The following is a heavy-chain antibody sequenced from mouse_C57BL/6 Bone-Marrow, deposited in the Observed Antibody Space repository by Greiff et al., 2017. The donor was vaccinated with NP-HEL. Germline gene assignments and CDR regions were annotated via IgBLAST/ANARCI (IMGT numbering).Heavy chain of an antibody. D-gene: IGHD2-3*01. J-gene: IGHJ4*01. CDR1: GYTFTDYY. CDR2: IYPGSGNT. Sequence: QVQLQQSGAELVRPGASVKLSCKASGYTFTDYYINWVKQRPGQGLEWIARIYPGSGNTYYNEKFKGKATLTAEESSSTAYMQRSSLTSEDSAVYFCARRGIYDGYYGDYWGQGTSVTVSS. CDR3: ARRGIYDGYYGDY. V-gene: IGHV1-76*01.